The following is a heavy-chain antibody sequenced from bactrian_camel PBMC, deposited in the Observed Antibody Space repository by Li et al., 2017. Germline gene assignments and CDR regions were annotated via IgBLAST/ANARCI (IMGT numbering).Heavy chain of an antibody. V-gene: IGHV3S1*01. CDR1: GFTFSGYW. CDR2: INAGGYTT. J-gene: IGHJ6*01. Sequence: VQLVESGGDLVQPGGSLTLSCTASGFTFSGYWMYWVRQTPAKGLEWVSNINAGGYTTYYSDSVKGRFTISVDNAKNTLYLQMNSLKPEDTATYHCAAGQGVGWCLDVIRVGAEADFDYWGHGTQVTVS. CDR3: AAGQGVGWCLDVIRVGAEADFDY. D-gene: IGHD5*01.